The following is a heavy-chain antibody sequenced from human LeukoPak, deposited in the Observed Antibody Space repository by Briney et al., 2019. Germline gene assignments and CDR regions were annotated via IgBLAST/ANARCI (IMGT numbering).Heavy chain of an antibody. CDR1: GFTFSIYG. CDR2: ISDSGRST. D-gene: IGHD2-21*01. V-gene: IGHV3-23*01. J-gene: IGHJ4*02. Sequence: GGSLRLSCAAAGFTFSIYGMSWGRRAPGKGLEWISAISDSGRSTYYADSVKGRFTISRDNSKNMLYLQMTSLRAEDTAVYFCAKSISLAIYYFDSWGQGTLVTVSS. CDR3: AKSISLAIYYFDS.